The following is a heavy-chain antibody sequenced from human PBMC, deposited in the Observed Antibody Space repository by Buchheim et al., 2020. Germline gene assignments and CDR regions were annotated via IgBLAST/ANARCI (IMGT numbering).Heavy chain of an antibody. CDR1: GGTLNDYA. CDR2: IIPLFGTA. D-gene: IGHD2-2*01. CDR3: AALYCITTTCERRLFYYAMDV. Sequence: QVQLVQSGAEVKKTGSSLNVSCKASGGTLNDYAISWVRQAPGQGLEWMGGIIPLFGTADYAQKFQGSFTITADELTTTAYMELSSLRSEDTAVYYCAALYCITTTCERRLFYYAMDVWGQGTT. V-gene: IGHV1-69*01. J-gene: IGHJ6*02.